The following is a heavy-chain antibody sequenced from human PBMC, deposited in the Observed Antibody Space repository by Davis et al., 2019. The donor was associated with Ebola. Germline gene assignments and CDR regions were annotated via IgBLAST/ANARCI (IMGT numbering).Heavy chain of an antibody. J-gene: IGHJ4*02. D-gene: IGHD3-9*01. CDR3: ARDGALTGYDY. V-gene: IGHV1-2*02. Sequence: ASVKVSCKASGYTFTGYYMHWVRQAPGQGLEWMGWINPNSGGTNYAQKFQGRVTMTTDTSTSTAYMELRSLRSDDTAVYYCARDGALTGYDYWGQGTLVTVSS. CDR2: INPNSGGT. CDR1: GYTFTGYY.